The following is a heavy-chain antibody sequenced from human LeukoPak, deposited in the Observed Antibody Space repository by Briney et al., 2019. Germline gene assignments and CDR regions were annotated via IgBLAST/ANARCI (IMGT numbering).Heavy chain of an antibody. CDR2: ISGSGGST. Sequence: PGGSLRLSCAAPGFTFSSYAMSWVRQAPGKGLEWVSAISGSGGSTYYADSVKGRFTISRDNSKNTLYLQMNSLRAEDTAVYYCAKGDIVVVPAALIVYWGQGTLVTVSS. V-gene: IGHV3-23*01. D-gene: IGHD2-2*01. J-gene: IGHJ4*02. CDR1: GFTFSSYA. CDR3: AKGDIVVVPAALIVY.